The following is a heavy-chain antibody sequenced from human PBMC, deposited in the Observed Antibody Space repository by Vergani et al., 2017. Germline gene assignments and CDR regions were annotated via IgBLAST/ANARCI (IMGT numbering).Heavy chain of an antibody. CDR3: THRPDCSVGNCYDDY. CDR1: GFSLTTRGVA. CDR2: VFWDDDK. J-gene: IGHJ4*02. D-gene: IGHD2-15*01. V-gene: IGHV2-5*02. Sequence: QITLKESGPTLVKPTQTLTLTCTFSGFSLTTRGVAVGLIRQPPGKAREGLAIVFWDDDKRYSPSLRNRVTITRDTSRNQVVLTMTNIDPVDTATYYCTHRPDCSVGNCYDDYWGQGTLVTVSS.